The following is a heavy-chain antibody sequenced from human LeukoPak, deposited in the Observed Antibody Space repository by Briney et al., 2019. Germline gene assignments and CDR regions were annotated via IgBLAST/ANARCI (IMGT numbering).Heavy chain of an antibody. CDR1: GFTFSSYA. CDR2: ISGSGGST. D-gene: IGHD6-13*01. V-gene: IGHV3-23*01. CDR3: AKGPQQLVHDGASFDY. J-gene: IGHJ4*02. Sequence: PGGSLRLSCAASGFTFSSYAMSWVRQAPGKGLEWVSAISGSGGSTYYADSVKGRFTISRDNSKNTLYLQMNSLRAEDTAVYYCAKGPQQLVHDGASFDYWGQGTLVTVSS.